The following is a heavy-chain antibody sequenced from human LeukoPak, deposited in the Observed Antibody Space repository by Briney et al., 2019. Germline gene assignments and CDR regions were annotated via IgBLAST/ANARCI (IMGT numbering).Heavy chain of an antibody. V-gene: IGHV1-69*13. D-gene: IGHD4-17*01. Sequence: SVKVSCTASGGTFSSYAISWVRQAPGQGLEWMGGIIPIFGTANYAQKFQGRVTITADESTSTAYMELSSLRSEDTAVYYCARESGDYGDPYYYYYGMDVWGQGTTVTVSS. CDR2: IIPIFGTA. J-gene: IGHJ6*02. CDR3: ARESGDYGDPYYYYYGMDV. CDR1: GGTFSSYA.